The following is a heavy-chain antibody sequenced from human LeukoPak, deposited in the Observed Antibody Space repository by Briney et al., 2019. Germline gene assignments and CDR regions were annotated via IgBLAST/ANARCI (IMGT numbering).Heavy chain of an antibody. Sequence: GGSLRLSCTASGFTFSDYYMSWIRQALGKGLEWVSYISSSSSYTKYADSVKGRFTISRDNARNSLYLQMNSLRAEDTAVYYCLPLLSRPYVEDGFDIWGQGTMVTVSS. CDR2: ISSSSSYT. D-gene: IGHD2/OR15-2a*01. J-gene: IGHJ3*02. CDR1: GFTFSDYY. V-gene: IGHV3-11*06. CDR3: LPLLSRPYVEDGFDI.